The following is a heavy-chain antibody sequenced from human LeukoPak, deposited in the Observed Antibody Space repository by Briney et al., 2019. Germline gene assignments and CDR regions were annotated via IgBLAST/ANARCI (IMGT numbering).Heavy chain of an antibody. CDR1: GGSFSGYY. CDR3: ARDSRVGYYDSSGYPTTWFDP. CDR2: INHSGST. D-gene: IGHD3-22*01. Sequence: PSETLSLTCAVYGGSFSGYYWSWIRQPPGKGLEWIGEINHSGSTNYNPSLKSRVTISVDTSKNQFSLKLSSVTAADTAVYYCARDSRVGYYDSSGYPTTWFDPWGQGTLVTVSS. J-gene: IGHJ5*02. V-gene: IGHV4-34*09.